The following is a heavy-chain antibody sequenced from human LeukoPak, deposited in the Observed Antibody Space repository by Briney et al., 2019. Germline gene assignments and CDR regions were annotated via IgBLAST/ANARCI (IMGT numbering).Heavy chain of an antibody. J-gene: IGHJ4*02. CDR1: GFTFNTFD. D-gene: IGHD3-9*01. CDR2: ISYDGNKE. V-gene: IGHV3-30*18. CDR3: AKPRTPMTGFFDY. Sequence: GGSLRLSCAASGFTFNTFDIHWVRQAPGKGLDWVAVISYDGNKEYYADSVKGRFTISRDNSKNTLYLQMNSLRPEDTAVYYCAKPRTPMTGFFDYWGQGTLVTVSS.